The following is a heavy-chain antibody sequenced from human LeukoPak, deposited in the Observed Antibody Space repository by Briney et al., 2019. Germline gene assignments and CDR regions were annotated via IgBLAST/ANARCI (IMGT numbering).Heavy chain of an antibody. V-gene: IGHV4-38-2*02. CDR3: AGGYVWGSYRMGY. CDR2: LYHSGST. Sequence: SETLSLTCTVSGYSISSGYDWGCLRQPPGKELEWIGSLYHSGSTYYNPSHKSRVTISVDTSKNQFSLKLSSVTAADTAVYYCAGGYVWGSYRMGYWGQGTLVTVSS. J-gene: IGHJ4*02. CDR1: GYSISSGYD. D-gene: IGHD3-16*01.